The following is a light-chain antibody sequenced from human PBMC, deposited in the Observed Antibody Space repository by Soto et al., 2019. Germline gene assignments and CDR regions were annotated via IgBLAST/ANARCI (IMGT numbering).Light chain of an antibody. CDR2: AAS. J-gene: IGKJ3*01. CDR3: QEYKTAPFI. CDR1: QGISND. Sequence: DIQMTQSPSSLSAFVGDRVTITCRAIQGISNDLAWYQQKPERVPTLLIYAASSLRSGVPSRFSGSGSGTDFTLTISRLQPEDVASYYCQEYKTAPFIFGPGTKVDIK. V-gene: IGKV1-27*01.